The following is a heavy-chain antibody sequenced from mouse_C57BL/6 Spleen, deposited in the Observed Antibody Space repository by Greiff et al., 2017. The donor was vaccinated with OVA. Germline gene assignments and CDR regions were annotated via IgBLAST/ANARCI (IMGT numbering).Heavy chain of an antibody. CDR1: GYTFTSYW. CDR2: IDPSDSYT. Sequence: QVQLQQPGAELVKPGASVKLSCKASGYTFTSYWMQWVKQRPGQGLEWIGEIDPSDSYTNYNQKFKGKATLTVDTSSSTAYMQLSSLTSEDSAVYYCARGGNFYGYFDYWGQGTTLTVSS. D-gene: IGHD1-1*01. V-gene: IGHV1-50*01. CDR3: ARGGNFYGYFDY. J-gene: IGHJ2*01.